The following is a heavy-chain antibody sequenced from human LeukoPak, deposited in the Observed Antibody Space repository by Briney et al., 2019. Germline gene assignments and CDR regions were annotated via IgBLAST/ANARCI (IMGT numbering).Heavy chain of an antibody. CDR3: ARDLDYYGSGSLDY. CDR1: GFTFSSYW. J-gene: IGHJ4*02. Sequence: GGFLRLSCAASGFTFSSYWMSWVRQAPGKGLEWVANIKQDGSEKYYVDSVKGRFTISRDNAKNSLYLQMNSLRAEDTAVYYCARDLDYYGSGSLDYWGQGTLVTVSS. D-gene: IGHD3-10*01. V-gene: IGHV3-7*01. CDR2: IKQDGSEK.